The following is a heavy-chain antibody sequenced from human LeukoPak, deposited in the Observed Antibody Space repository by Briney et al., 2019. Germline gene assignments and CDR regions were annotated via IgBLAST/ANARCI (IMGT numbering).Heavy chain of an antibody. CDR2: INPNSGGT. Sequence: ASVKVSCKASGYTFTGNYMHWVRQAPGQGLEWMGRINPNSGGTNYAQKFQGRVTMTRDTSISTAYMELSRLRSDDTAVYYCARVDWTVTTDAFDIWGQGTMVTVSS. D-gene: IGHD4-17*01. CDR1: GYTFTGNY. J-gene: IGHJ3*02. V-gene: IGHV1-2*06. CDR3: ARVDWTVTTDAFDI.